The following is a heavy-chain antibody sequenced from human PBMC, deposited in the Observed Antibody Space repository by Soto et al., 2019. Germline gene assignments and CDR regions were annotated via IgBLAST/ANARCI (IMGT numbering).Heavy chain of an antibody. Sequence: ASVKVSCKASGGTFSSYAISWVRQAPGQGLEWMGGIFPIFGTANYAQKFQGRVTITADESTSTAYMEMSSLRSEDTAVYYCENDYDFWSGYSRARDGMDVWGQGNTVTVSS. J-gene: IGHJ6*02. V-gene: IGHV1-69*13. CDR3: ENDYDFWSGYSRARDGMDV. CDR1: GGTFSSYA. CDR2: IFPIFGTA. D-gene: IGHD3-3*01.